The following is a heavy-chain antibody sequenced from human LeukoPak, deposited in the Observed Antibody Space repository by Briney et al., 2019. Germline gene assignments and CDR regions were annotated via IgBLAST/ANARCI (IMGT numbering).Heavy chain of an antibody. V-gene: IGHV4-39*07. CDR3: ARDAYDYVWGSYRYTNYYYYMGV. CDR2: IYYSGST. D-gene: IGHD3-16*02. J-gene: IGHJ6*03. Sequence: SETLSLTCTVSGGSISSSSYYWGWIRQPPGKGLEWIGSIYYSGSTYYNPSLKSRVTISVDTSKNQFSLKLSSVTAADTAVYYCARDAYDYVWGSYRYTNYYYYMGVWGKGTTVTVSS. CDR1: GGSISSSSYY.